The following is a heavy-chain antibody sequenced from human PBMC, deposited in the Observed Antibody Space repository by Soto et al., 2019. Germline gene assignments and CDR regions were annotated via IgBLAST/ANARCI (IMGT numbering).Heavy chain of an antibody. Sequence: GGSLRLSCAASGFTFSSYAMHWVRQAPGKGLEWVAVISYDGSNKYYADSVKGRFTISRDNSKNTLYLQMNSLRAEDTAVYYCARVGGSGSSPYYYYGMDVWGQGTTVTVSS. V-gene: IGHV3-30-3*01. J-gene: IGHJ6*02. CDR1: GFTFSSYA. D-gene: IGHD3-10*01. CDR2: ISYDGSNK. CDR3: ARVGGSGSSPYYYYGMDV.